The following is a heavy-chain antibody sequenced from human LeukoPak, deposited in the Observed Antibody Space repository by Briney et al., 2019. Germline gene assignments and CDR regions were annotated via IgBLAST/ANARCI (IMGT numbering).Heavy chain of an antibody. V-gene: IGHV1-69*05. D-gene: IGHD3-16*01. J-gene: IGHJ3*02. CDR1: GGTFSSYA. CDR2: IIPIFGTA. Sequence: SVKVSCKASGGTFSSYAISWVRQAPGQGLEWMGGIIPIFGTANYAQKFQGRVTITTDESTSTAYMELSSLRSEDTAVYYCATVLEGVPDAFDIWGQGTMVTVSS. CDR3: ATVLEGVPDAFDI.